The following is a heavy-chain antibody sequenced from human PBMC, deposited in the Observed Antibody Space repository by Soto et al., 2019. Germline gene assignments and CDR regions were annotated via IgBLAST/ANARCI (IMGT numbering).Heavy chain of an antibody. D-gene: IGHD6-19*01. Sequence: SETLSLTCTVSGDSISSGSYWGWIRQPPGEGPEWIASIYHGGTTFYNPSLKSRISISVDTSKNQFSLRLTSVTAADTATYYCARVHVMVVAGSTFDYWGRGTLVTVTS. V-gene: IGHV4-38-2*02. CDR3: ARVHVMVVAGSTFDY. CDR1: GDSISSGSY. J-gene: IGHJ4*03. CDR2: IYHGGTT.